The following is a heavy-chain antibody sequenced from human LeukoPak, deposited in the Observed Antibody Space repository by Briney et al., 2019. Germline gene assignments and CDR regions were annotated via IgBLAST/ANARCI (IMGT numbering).Heavy chain of an antibody. CDR1: GGSISSGDYY. V-gene: IGHV4-30-4*01. Sequence: SETLSLTRTVSGGSISSGDYYWSWIRQPPGKGLEWIAYMYYSGSTYYNPSLKSRVTMSADTSKNQLSLKLSSVTAADTAVYYCARPYYYDSRIDPWGQGILVTVSS. D-gene: IGHD3-22*01. J-gene: IGHJ5*02. CDR2: MYYSGST. CDR3: ARPYYYDSRIDP.